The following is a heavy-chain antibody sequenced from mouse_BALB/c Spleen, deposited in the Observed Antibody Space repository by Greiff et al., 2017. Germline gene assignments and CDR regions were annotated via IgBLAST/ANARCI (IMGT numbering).Heavy chain of an antibody. J-gene: IGHJ4*01. CDR2: IRSKSNNYAT. CDR3: VRQRTMIPMDY. CDR1: GFTFNTYA. V-gene: IGHV10-1*02. D-gene: IGHD2-4*01. Sequence: EVHLVESGGGLVQPKGSLKLSCAASGFTFNTYAMNWVRQAPGKGLEWVARIRSKSNNYATYYADSVKDRFTISRDDSQSMLYLQMNNLKTEDTAMYYCVRQRTMIPMDYWGQGTSVTVSS.